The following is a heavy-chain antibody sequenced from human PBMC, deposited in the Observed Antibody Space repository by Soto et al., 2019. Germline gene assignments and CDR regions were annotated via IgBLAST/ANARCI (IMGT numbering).Heavy chain of an antibody. CDR2: IYYSGST. V-gene: IGHV4-30-4*01. CDR3: ASSLTIFGVVPYPGAFDI. Sequence: QVQLQESGPGLVKPSQTLSLTCTVSGGSISSGDYYWSWIRQPPGKGLEWIGYIYYSGSTYYNPSLKSRVTISVDTSKNQFSLKLSSVTAADTAVYYCASSLTIFGVVPYPGAFDIWGQGTMVTVSS. CDR1: GGSISSGDYY. D-gene: IGHD3-3*01. J-gene: IGHJ3*02.